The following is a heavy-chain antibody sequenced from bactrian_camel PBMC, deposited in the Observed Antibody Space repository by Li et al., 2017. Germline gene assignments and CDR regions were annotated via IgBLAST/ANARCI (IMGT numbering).Heavy chain of an antibody. CDR2: IRLSGTT. J-gene: IGHJ4*01. V-gene: IGHV3S67*01. Sequence: VQLVESGGGLVQPGGSLRLSCVDSGFTFDRYWMSWVRQAPGKERELVSAIRLSGTTAYAASVKGRFTISQDNSKNRLSLQMNSLKPEDTARYYCGRGFSKGLGPNCQYNFSGRGTQVTVS. D-gene: IGHD3*01. CDR1: GFTFDRYW.